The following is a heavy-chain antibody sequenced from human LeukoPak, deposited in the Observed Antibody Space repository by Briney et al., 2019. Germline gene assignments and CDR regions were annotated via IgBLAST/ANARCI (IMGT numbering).Heavy chain of an antibody. CDR3: ARVYSNSPEYGMEV. CDR2: VSYGGRNK. V-gene: IGHV3-30*04. CDR1: GFTFSSYA. Sequence: GGSLRLSCAASGFTFSSYAMHWVRQAPGKGLEMVAVVSYGGRNKYYADSVEGRFTISRDNSKNTLYMQMNSLRAEDTAVYYCARVYSNSPEYGMEVWGQGTTVTVSS. J-gene: IGHJ6*02. D-gene: IGHD4-11*01.